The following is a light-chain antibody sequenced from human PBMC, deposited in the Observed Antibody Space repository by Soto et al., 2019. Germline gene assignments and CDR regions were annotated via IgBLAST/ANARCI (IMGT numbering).Light chain of an antibody. CDR2: DAS. CDR3: QQYDNRPFT. J-gene: IGKJ3*01. V-gene: IGKV1-33*01. Sequence: DIQMTQSPSSLSASVGDRVSFTCQASQDISKFLNWYQHKPGHAPSLLIYDASKSQFGVPSRFSGSGSGTDFTFTISSLQPEDNATYYCQQYDNRPFTFGPGTKVDVK. CDR1: QDISKF.